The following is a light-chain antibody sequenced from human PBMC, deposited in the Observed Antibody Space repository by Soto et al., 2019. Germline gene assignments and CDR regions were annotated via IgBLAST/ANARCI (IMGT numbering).Light chain of an antibody. Sequence: QSALTQPASVSGSPGQSITISCTGTSSDVGSYNLVSWYQQHPGKAPKLMIYEGSKRPSGVSNRFSGSKSGNTASLTISGLQDEDEADSYCCSYAGSRDVVFGGGTKLTVL. J-gene: IGLJ2*01. CDR3: CSYAGSRDVV. CDR1: SSDVGSYNL. CDR2: EGS. V-gene: IGLV2-23*01.